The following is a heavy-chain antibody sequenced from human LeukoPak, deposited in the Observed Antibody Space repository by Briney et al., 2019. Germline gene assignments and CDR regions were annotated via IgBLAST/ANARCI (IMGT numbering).Heavy chain of an antibody. CDR1: GFTVSTNF. CDR3: AKEITSAGRPFDY. CDR2: IYSDGST. J-gene: IGHJ4*02. Sequence: GGSLRLSCAASGFTVSTNFMSWVRQAPGRGLEWVSLIYSDGSTFYADSVKGRSTISRDNAKNSLYLQMNSLRAEDTALYYCAKEITSAGRPFDYWGQGTLVTVSS. D-gene: IGHD1-20*01. V-gene: IGHV3-53*05.